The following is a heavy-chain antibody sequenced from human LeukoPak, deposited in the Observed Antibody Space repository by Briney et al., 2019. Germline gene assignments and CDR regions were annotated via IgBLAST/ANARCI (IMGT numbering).Heavy chain of an antibody. Sequence: GASVKVSCKASGYTFTGYYMHWVRQAPGQGLEWMGWINPNSGGTNYAQKFQGRVTMTRDTSISTAYMELSSLRSEDTAVYYCARWIYYDILTGYFRGFWDIWGQGTMVTVSS. CDR2: INPNSGGT. CDR3: ARWIYYDILTGYFRGFWDI. V-gene: IGHV1-2*02. CDR1: GYTFTGYY. J-gene: IGHJ3*02. D-gene: IGHD3-9*01.